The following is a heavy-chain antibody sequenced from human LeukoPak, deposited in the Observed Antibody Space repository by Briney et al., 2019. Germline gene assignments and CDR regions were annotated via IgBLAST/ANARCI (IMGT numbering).Heavy chain of an antibody. CDR3: ASVVVTAPYYYYGMDV. D-gene: IGHD2-21*02. CDR1: GYTFTIYA. V-gene: IGHV1-3*01. J-gene: IGHJ6*02. Sequence: ASVRVSCTASGYTFTIYAMHWVRQAPGQRLEWMGWINAGNGNTKYSQKFQGRVTITRDTSASTAYMELSSLRSEDTAVYYCASVVVTAPYYYYGMDVWGQGTTVTVSS. CDR2: INAGNGNT.